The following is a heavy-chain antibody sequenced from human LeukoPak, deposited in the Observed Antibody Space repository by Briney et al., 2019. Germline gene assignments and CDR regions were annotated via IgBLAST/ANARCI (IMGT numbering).Heavy chain of an antibody. CDR3: ARSPVYSSGWEFDP. CDR1: GGSISSYY. V-gene: IGHV4-59*12. D-gene: IGHD6-19*01. CDR2: IYYSGST. J-gene: IGHJ5*02. Sequence: SETLSLTCTVSGGSISSYYWSWIRQPPGKGLEWIGYIYYSGSTNYNPSLKSRVTISVDTSKNQFSLKLSSVTAADTAVYYCARSPVYSSGWEFDPWGQGTLVTVSS.